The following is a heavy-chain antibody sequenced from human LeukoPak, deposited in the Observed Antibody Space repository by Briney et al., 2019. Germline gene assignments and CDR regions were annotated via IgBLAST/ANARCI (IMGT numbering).Heavy chain of an antibody. Sequence: GGSLRLSCAASGLTLCIYEMNCVRHAPRKGLEWVSYISSSGSIIYYADSVKRRFNISRDNDKVSVYLQMNSLRAEDTGVYYCAELGITMVGGVWGKGTTVTISS. J-gene: IGHJ6*04. CDR3: AELGITMVGGV. CDR2: ISSSGSII. V-gene: IGHV3-48*03. D-gene: IGHD3-10*02. CDR1: GLTLCIYE.